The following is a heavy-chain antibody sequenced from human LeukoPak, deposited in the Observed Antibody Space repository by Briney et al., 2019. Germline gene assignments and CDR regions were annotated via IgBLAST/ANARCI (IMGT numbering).Heavy chain of an antibody. D-gene: IGHD3-10*01. Sequence: GGSLRLSCAASGFTFSSYSMNWARQAPGKGLEWVSYISSSSSTIYYADSVKGRFTISRDNAKNSLYLQMNSLRAEDTAVYYCARMAGGWYWGQGTLVTVSS. V-gene: IGHV3-48*01. J-gene: IGHJ4*02. CDR3: ARMAGGWY. CDR2: ISSSSSTI. CDR1: GFTFSSYS.